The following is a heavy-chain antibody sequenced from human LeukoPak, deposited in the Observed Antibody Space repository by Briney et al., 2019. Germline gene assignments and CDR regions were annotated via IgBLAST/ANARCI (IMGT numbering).Heavy chain of an antibody. CDR2: IYPGDSDT. J-gene: IGHJ3*02. D-gene: IGHD3-10*01. Sequence: GESLKISCKGSGYSFTTYWIGWVRQMPGKGLEWMWIIYPGDSDTRYSPSFQGQVTISADKSISTAFLQWSSLKASGTAMYYCASPGSGSPNAFDIWGQGTMVTVSS. CDR1: GYSFTTYW. V-gene: IGHV5-51*01. CDR3: ASPGSGSPNAFDI.